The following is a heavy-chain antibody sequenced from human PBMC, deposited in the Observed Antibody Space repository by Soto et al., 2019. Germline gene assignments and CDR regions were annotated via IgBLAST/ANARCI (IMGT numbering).Heavy chain of an antibody. CDR3: ARARYCSGGSCYSGYYGMDV. J-gene: IGHJ6*02. D-gene: IGHD2-15*01. CDR2: IIPIFGTA. CDR1: GGTFSSYA. Sequence: QVQLVQSGAEVKKPGSSVKVSCKASGGTFSSYAISWVRQAPGQGLEWMGGIIPIFGTANYAQKFQGRVTITADKSTSTAYMELSSLRSEDTAVYDCARARYCSGGSCYSGYYGMDVWGQGTTVTVSS. V-gene: IGHV1-69*06.